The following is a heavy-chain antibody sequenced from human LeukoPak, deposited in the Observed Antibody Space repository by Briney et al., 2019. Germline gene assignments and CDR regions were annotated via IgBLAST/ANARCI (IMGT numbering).Heavy chain of an antibody. CDR2: IYYSGGT. CDR1: GGSISSYY. CDR3: ARDHRSSFLLVDGYYYYYYGMDV. D-gene: IGHD2-2*01. V-gene: IGHV4-59*01. J-gene: IGHJ6*02. Sequence: SETLSLTCTVSGGSISSYYWSWIRQPPGKGLEWIGYIYYSGGTNYNPSLKSRVTISVDTSKNQFSLKLSSVTAADTAVYYCARDHRSSFLLVDGYYYYYYGMDVWGQGTTVTVSS.